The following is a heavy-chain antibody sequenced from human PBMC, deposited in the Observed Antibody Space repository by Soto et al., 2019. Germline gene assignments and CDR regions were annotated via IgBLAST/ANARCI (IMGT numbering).Heavy chain of an antibody. CDR1: GFAFSSNV. V-gene: IGHV3-30*04. CDR2: MSPGGSET. CDR3: ALDKTPAAPDSFDQ. J-gene: IGHJ4*02. Sequence: EQLVESGGDVVQPGTSLRLSCVGSGFAFSSNVLHWVRQAPGRGLEWLAVMSPGGSETYYTNSVRGRFTISRDNSENTLYLEMNNVRPEDTAVYSCALDKTPAAPDSFDQGGQGTLVPVSS. D-gene: IGHD2-15*01.